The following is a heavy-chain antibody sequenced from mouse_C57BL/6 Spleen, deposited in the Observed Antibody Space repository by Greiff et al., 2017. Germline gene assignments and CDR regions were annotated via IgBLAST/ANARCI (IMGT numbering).Heavy chain of an antibody. J-gene: IGHJ4*01. V-gene: IGHV1-69*01. Sequence: QVQLQQSGAELVMPGASVKLSCKASGYTFTSYWMHWVKQRPGQGLEWIGEIDPSDSYTNYNQKFKGKSTLTVDKSSSTAYMQLSSLTSEDSAVYYCARSSGTNYAMDYWGQGTSVTVSS. CDR3: ARSSGTNYAMDY. CDR2: IDPSDSYT. CDR1: GYTFTSYW. D-gene: IGHD4-1*01.